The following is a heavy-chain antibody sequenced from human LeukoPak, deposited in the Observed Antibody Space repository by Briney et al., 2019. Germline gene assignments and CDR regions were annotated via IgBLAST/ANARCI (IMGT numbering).Heavy chain of an antibody. CDR3: TGVYSGRNFYYGMDV. J-gene: IGHJ6*02. D-gene: IGHD1-26*01. CDR1: GFTFSTYD. V-gene: IGHV3-13*04. CDR2: IGIGGDT. Sequence: GGSLRLSCAASGFTFSTYDMHWVPQGTGKGLEWVSSIGIGGDTYYAGSVKGRFTISRDNAKNSLYLQMDSLRDGDTAVYYCTGVYSGRNFYYGMDVWGPGTTVTVSS.